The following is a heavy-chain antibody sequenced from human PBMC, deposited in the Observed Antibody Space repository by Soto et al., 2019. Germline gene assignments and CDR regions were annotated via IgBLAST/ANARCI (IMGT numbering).Heavy chain of an antibody. CDR2: TWFDGSNK. CDR3: ARDLDKWNDETYFDH. D-gene: IGHD1-1*01. V-gene: IGHV3-33*01. J-gene: IGHJ4*02. Sequence: QVQLVESGGGVVQPGRSLRLSCAASGFTFSSYGMQWVRQAPGKGLEWVAVTWFDGSNKYYADSVKGRFTISRDNSKNALFLQMNSLRAEDTAFYYCARDLDKWNDETYFDHWGQGTLVTVSS. CDR1: GFTFSSYG.